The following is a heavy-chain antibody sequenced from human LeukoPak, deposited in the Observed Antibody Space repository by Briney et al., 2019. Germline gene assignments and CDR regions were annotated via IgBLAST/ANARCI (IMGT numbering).Heavy chain of an antibody. CDR1: GFTFSSYA. CDR2: ISYDGSNK. J-gene: IGHJ4*02. CDR3: ASGQDYYDSSGYYVY. D-gene: IGHD3-22*01. V-gene: IGHV3-30-3*01. Sequence: PGRSLRLSCAASGFTFSSYAMHWVGQAPGKGLEWVAVISYDGSNKYYADSVKGRFTISRDNSKNTLYLQMNSLRAEDTAVYYCASGQDYYDSSGYYVYWGQGTLVTVSS.